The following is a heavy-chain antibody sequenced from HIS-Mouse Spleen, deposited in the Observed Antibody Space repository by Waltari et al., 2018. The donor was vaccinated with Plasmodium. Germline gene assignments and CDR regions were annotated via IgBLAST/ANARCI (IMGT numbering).Heavy chain of an antibody. CDR3: AGDSGIAAAGPPVDAFDI. Sequence: QVQLVQSGAEVKKPGSSVKVSCKASGGTFSSYAISWVRQAPGQGLEWMGGIIPIFGTANYAQKCQGRVRSTADESTRTAYRELSSLRSEDTAVYYCAGDSGIAAAGPPVDAFDIWGQGTMVTVSS. CDR1: GGTFSSYA. D-gene: IGHD6-13*01. J-gene: IGHJ3*02. V-gene: IGHV1-69*01. CDR2: IIPIFGTA.